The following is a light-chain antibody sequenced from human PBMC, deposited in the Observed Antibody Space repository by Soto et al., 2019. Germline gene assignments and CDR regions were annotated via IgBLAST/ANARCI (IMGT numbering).Light chain of an antibody. CDR3: ASFTTSNTWV. CDR1: SRDIGHYNY. J-gene: IGLJ3*02. V-gene: IGLV2-14*01. Sequence: QSALTQPASVSGSPGQSITISCTGTSRDIGHYNYVSWFQQHPGKAPKLMIYEVTKRPSGVSNRFSGSKSGNTASLTISGLQTEDEGDYYCASFTTSNTWVFGGGTKLTVL. CDR2: EVT.